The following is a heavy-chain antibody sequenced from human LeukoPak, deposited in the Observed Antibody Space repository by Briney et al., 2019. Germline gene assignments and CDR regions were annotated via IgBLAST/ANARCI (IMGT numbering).Heavy chain of an antibody. CDR3: AKPWSGYYDFDY. Sequence: PGGSLRLSCAASGFTFSSYAMSWVRQAPGKGLEWVSAISGSGGCTYYADSVKGRFTISRDNSKNTLYLQMNSLRAEDTAVYYCAKPWSGYYDFDYWGQGTLVTVSS. J-gene: IGHJ4*02. CDR1: GFTFSSYA. V-gene: IGHV3-23*01. CDR2: ISGSGGCT. D-gene: IGHD3-3*01.